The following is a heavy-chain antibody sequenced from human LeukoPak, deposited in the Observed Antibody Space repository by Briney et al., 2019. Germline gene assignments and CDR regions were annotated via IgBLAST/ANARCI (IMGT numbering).Heavy chain of an antibody. V-gene: IGHV1-8*01. CDR1: GYTFTSYD. CDR2: MNPNSGNT. Sequence: ASVKVSCKASGYTFTSYDINWVRQATGQGLEWMGWMNPNSGNTGYARKFQGRVTMTRNTSISTAYMELSSLRSEDTAVYYCARVPLNYYYYYGMDVWGQGTTVTVSS. J-gene: IGHJ6*02. CDR3: ARVPLNYYYYYGMDV.